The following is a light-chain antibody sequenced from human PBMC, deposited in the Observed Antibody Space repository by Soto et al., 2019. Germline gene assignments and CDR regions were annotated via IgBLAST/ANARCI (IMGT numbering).Light chain of an antibody. V-gene: IGKV1-39*01. CDR3: QQSYSTPQIT. J-gene: IGKJ3*01. CDR2: AAS. Sequence: DFQMTQSPSSLSASVGDTVTITCRASQDIGTFLNWYQQKPGKAPNLLIYAASDLLSGVSSRFSGSGSGTDFTLTISNLQPEDFATYYCQQSYSTPQITLGPGTKVDMK. CDR1: QDIGTF.